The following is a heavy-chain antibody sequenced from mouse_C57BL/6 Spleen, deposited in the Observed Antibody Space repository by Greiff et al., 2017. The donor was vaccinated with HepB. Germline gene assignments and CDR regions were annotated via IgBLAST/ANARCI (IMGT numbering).Heavy chain of an antibody. J-gene: IGHJ2*01. CDR2: IDPSDSYT. V-gene: IGHV1-50*01. CDR3: ARSGVLRYYFDD. CDR1: GYTFTSYW. D-gene: IGHD1-1*01. Sequence: QVQLQQPGAELVKPGASVKLSCKASGYTFTSYWMQWVNQRPGQGLEWIGEIDPSDSYTNSNQKFKGKATLTVDTSASAAYMQHSSLTSEDSAVYYCARSGVLRYYFDDWGQGTTLTVSS.